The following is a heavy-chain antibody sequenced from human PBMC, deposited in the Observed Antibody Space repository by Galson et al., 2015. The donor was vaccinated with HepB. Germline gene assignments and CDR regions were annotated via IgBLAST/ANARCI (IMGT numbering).Heavy chain of an antibody. CDR2: ISYDGSNK. CDR3: AKLGQRAVVRYFDY. CDR1: GFTLGRYG. Sequence: SLRHRCPVSGFTLGRYGQHCGPQAPGTGVGWEADISYDGSNKYYADAVKGRSTISRDNPKNTLYLQMNSLRAEDTAVYYCAKLGQRAVVRYFDYWGQGTLVTVSS. D-gene: IGHD3-16*01. J-gene: IGHJ4*02. V-gene: IGHV3-30*18.